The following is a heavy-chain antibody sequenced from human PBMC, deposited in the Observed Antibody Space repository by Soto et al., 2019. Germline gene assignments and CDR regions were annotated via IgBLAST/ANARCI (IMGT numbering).Heavy chain of an antibody. CDR2: INHSGST. CDR3: ARGLRYRAAAGDY. V-gene: IGHV4-34*01. J-gene: IGHJ4*02. D-gene: IGHD6-13*01. CDR1: GGSFSGYY. Sequence: TSETLSLTXAVYGGSFSGYYWSWIRQPPGKGLEWIGEINHSGSTNYNPSLKSRVTISVDTSKNQFSLKLSSVTAADTAVYYCARGLRYRAAAGDYWGQGTLVTVSS.